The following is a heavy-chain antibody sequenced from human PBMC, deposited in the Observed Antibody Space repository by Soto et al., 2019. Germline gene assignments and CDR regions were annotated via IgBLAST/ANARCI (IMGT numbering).Heavy chain of an antibody. CDR3: ARGFSAYYDSSGYYYDSYYFDY. J-gene: IGHJ4*02. V-gene: IGHV4-31*03. CDR2: IYYSGST. Sequence: SETLSLTCTVSGGSISSGGYYWSWIRQHPGKGLEWIGYIYYSGSTYYNPSLKSRVTISVDTPKNQFSLKLSSVTAADTAVYYCARGFSAYYDSSGYYYDSYYFDYWGQGTLVTVSS. CDR1: GGSISSGGYY. D-gene: IGHD3-22*01.